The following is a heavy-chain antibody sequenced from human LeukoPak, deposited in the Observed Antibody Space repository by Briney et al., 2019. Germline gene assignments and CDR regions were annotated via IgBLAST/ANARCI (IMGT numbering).Heavy chain of an antibody. Sequence: GGSLRLSCAASGFTFSSYGMHWVRQAPGKGLEWVAVISYDGSNKYYADSVKGRFTISSDNSKNTLYLQMNSLRAEDTAVYYCANAHSSRREYCSGGSCYPLYFDYWGQGALVTVSS. CDR2: ISYDGSNK. J-gene: IGHJ4*02. D-gene: IGHD2-15*01. CDR1: GFTFSSYG. CDR3: ANAHSSRREYCSGGSCYPLYFDY. V-gene: IGHV3-30*18.